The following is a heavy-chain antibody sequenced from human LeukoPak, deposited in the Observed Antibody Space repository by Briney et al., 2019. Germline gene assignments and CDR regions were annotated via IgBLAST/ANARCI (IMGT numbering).Heavy chain of an antibody. CDR3: ATSGYSSSWYFSRAFDY. D-gene: IGHD6-13*01. Sequence: SETLSLTCTVSGGSISSGGYYWSWIRQHPGKGLEWIGYIYYSGSTYYNPSLKRRVTISVDTSKNQLSLKLSSVTAADTAVYYCATSGYSSSWYFSRAFDYWGQGTLVTVSS. J-gene: IGHJ4*02. CDR1: GGSISSGGYY. CDR2: IYYSGST. V-gene: IGHV4-31*03.